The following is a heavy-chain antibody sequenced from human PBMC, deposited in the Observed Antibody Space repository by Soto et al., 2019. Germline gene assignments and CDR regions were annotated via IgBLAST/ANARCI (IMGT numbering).Heavy chain of an antibody. D-gene: IGHD3-3*01. V-gene: IGHV3-23*01. CDR2: ITKTGRST. J-gene: IGHJ3*02. Sequence: GGSLRLSCATSGFSFSNYGMNWVRQAPGKGLEWVSGITKTGRSTFIADSVRGRFTISRDNLKNIRYLQMNSLRVDDTALYYCTKDGDAYDFAFDKWGQGTMVTVSS. CDR3: TKDGDAYDFAFDK. CDR1: GFSFSNYG.